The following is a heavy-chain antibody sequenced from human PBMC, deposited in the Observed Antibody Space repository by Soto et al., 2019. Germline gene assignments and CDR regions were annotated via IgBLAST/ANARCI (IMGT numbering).Heavy chain of an antibody. CDR3: ARHAYGASAVSSQP. CDR1: GGSISSYY. V-gene: IGHV4-59*08. J-gene: IGHJ1*01. CDR2: IYYSGST. Sequence: SETLSLTCTVSGGSISSYYWSWIRQPPGKGLEWIGYIYYSGSTNYTPSLKSRATISVDTSKNQFSLKLSSVTAADTAVYYCARHAYGASAVSSQPWGKGPLVTLSP. D-gene: IGHD4-17*01.